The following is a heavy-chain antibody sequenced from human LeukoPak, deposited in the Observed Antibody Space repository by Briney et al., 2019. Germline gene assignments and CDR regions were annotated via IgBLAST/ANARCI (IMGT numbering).Heavy chain of an antibody. J-gene: IGHJ3*02. V-gene: IGHV1-69*04. CDR2: IIPILGIA. Sequence: GASVKVSCKASGGTFSSYAISWVRQAPGQGLEWMGRIIPILGIANYAQKVQGRVTMTTDTSTSTAYMELRSLRSDDTAVYYCARAPLPFRGVKDAFDIWGQGTMVTVSS. CDR1: GGTFSSYA. D-gene: IGHD3-16*01. CDR3: ARAPLPFRGVKDAFDI.